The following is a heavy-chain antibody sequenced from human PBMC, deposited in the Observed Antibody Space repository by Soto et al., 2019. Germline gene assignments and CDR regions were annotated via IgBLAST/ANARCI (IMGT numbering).Heavy chain of an antibody. J-gene: IGHJ4*02. CDR1: GFTFNIYS. V-gene: IGHV3-48*02. Sequence: EVQLVESGGGLVQPGGSLRLSCAASGFTFNIYSMNWVRQAPGKGLEWVSYITSDTATIHYADSVRGRFTISRDNAENSLFLQMNSLRDKDTAAYYCARSVAGHFDYWGQGALVTVSS. CDR3: ARSVAGHFDY. D-gene: IGHD6-19*01. CDR2: ITSDTATI.